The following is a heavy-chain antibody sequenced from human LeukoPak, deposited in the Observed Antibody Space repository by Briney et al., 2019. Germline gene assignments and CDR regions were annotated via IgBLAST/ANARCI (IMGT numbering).Heavy chain of an antibody. D-gene: IGHD6-19*01. CDR2: ISWNSGSI. J-gene: IGHJ6*03. Sequence: PGGSLRLSCAASGFTFDDYAMHWVRQAPGKGLEWVSGISWNSGSIGYADSVKGRFTISRDNAKNSLYLQMNSLRAEDTAVYYCARNVAGSYYYYYYYMDVWGKGTTVTISS. V-gene: IGHV3-9*01. CDR3: ARNVAGSYYYYYYYMDV. CDR1: GFTFDDYA.